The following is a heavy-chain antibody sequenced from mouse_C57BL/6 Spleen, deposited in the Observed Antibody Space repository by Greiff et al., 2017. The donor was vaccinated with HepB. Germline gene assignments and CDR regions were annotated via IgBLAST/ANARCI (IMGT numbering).Heavy chain of an antibody. D-gene: IGHD5-1*01. CDR2: IYPGDGDT. CDR1: GYAFSSSW. J-gene: IGHJ3*01. V-gene: IGHV1-82*01. CDR3: ARGEYRPAY. Sequence: VQLQQSGPELVKPGASVKISCKASGYAFSSSWMNWVKQRPGKGLEWIGRIYPGDGDTNYNGKFKGKATLTADKSSSTAYMQLSSLTSEDSAVYFCARGEYRPAYWGQGTLVTVSA.